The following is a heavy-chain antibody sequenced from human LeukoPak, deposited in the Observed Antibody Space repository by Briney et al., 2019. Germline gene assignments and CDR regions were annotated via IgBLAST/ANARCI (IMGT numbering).Heavy chain of an antibody. Sequence: GGSLRLSCAASGFTFSSYGMHWVRQAPGKGLEWVAVISYDGSNKYYADSVKGRFTISRDNSKNTLYLQMNSLRAEDTAVYYCAKDLIGVAGVQGPFDYWGQGTLVTVSS. J-gene: IGHJ4*02. CDR2: ISYDGSNK. CDR3: AKDLIGVAGVQGPFDY. CDR1: GFTFSSYG. D-gene: IGHD6-19*01. V-gene: IGHV3-30*18.